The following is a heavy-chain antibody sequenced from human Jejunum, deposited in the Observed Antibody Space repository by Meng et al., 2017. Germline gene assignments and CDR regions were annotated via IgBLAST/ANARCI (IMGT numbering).Heavy chain of an antibody. Sequence: SGPTLVKPTQTLTLPCTFSGFSLTSSGVGGGWIRQPPGKSPDWLALIFWNDDKRYMPSLKNRLTITKDSSNNQVVLTMTNMDPVDTATYFCAHRGSGSYYHYYFDYWGQGTLVTVSS. J-gene: IGHJ4*02. D-gene: IGHD3-10*01. CDR3: AHRGSGSYYHYYFDY. V-gene: IGHV2-5*01. CDR2: IFWNDDK. CDR1: GFSLTSSGVG.